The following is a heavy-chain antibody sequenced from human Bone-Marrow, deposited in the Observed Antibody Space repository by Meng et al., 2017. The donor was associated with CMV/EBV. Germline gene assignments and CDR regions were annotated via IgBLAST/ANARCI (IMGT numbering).Heavy chain of an antibody. CDR1: GFTFSNYW. V-gene: IGHV3-7*01. CDR3: ARDHCSSASCNKGYYGMDV. D-gene: IGHD2-2*02. CDR2: IKQDGSEK. J-gene: IGHJ6*02. Sequence: GESLKISCAASGFTFSNYWMNWVRQAPGKGLEWVANIKQDGSEKYFMDSVKGRFTISRDSAKNSLYLQMNSLRAEDTAVYYCARDHCSSASCNKGYYGMDVWGQGTTVTVSS.